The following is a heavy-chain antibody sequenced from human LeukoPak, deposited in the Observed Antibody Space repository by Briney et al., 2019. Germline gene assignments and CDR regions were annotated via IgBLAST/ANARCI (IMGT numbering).Heavy chain of an antibody. J-gene: IGHJ4*02. V-gene: IGHV5-51*01. CDR2: IYPGGSDT. CDR3: ARQSHYYDSSGYSDY. CDR1: GYSFTSYW. D-gene: IGHD3-22*01. Sequence: GESLKISCKGSGYSFTSYWIGWVRQMPGKGLEWMGIIYPGGSDTRHSPSFQGQVTISADKSISTAYLQWSSLKASDTAMYYCARQSHYYDSSGYSDYWGQGTLVTVSS.